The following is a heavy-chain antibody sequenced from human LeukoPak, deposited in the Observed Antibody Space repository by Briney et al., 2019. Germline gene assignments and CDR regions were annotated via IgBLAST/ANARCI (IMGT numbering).Heavy chain of an antibody. CDR2: IDWDDDK. CDR1: GGSISSYYW. Sequence: TLSLTCTVSGGSISSYYWSWIRQPPGKALEWLARIDWDDDKYYSTSLKTRLTISKDTSKNQVVLTMTNMDPVDTATYYCARVTTVTSNFDYWGQGTLVTVSS. D-gene: IGHD4-17*01. J-gene: IGHJ4*02. CDR3: ARVTTVTSNFDY. V-gene: IGHV2-70*11.